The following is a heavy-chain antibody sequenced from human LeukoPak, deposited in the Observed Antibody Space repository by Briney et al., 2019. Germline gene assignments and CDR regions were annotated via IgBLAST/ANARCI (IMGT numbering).Heavy chain of an antibody. Sequence: GASVKVSCKASGGTFSSYAISWVRQAPGQGLEWMGGIIPIFGTANYAQKFQGRVTITADESTSTAYMELSSLRSEDTAVYYCARDFLPRELMVYATTWRAFDIWGQGTMVTVSS. CDR2: IIPIFGTA. V-gene: IGHV1-69*13. CDR1: GGTFSSYA. J-gene: IGHJ3*02. CDR3: ARDFLPRELMVYATTWRAFDI. D-gene: IGHD2-8*01.